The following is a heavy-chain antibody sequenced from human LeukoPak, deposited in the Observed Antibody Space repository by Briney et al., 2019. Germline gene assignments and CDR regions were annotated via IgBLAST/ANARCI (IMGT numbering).Heavy chain of an antibody. Sequence: GGSLRLSCAASGFTFSGYEMICVRQAPGKGLEWVSYISSGGSSLFYADSVKGRFTISRDNAKNSLYLQMNSLRGEDTAVYYCARGRNWSFDYWGQGTLVTVAS. CDR3: ARGRNWSFDY. V-gene: IGHV3-48*03. CDR1: GFTFSGYE. J-gene: IGHJ4*02. D-gene: IGHD1-1*01. CDR2: ISSGGSSL.